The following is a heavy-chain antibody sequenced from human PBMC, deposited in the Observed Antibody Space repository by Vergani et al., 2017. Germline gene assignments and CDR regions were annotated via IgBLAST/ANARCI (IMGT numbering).Heavy chain of an antibody. D-gene: IGHD5-24*01. V-gene: IGHV4-4*03. J-gene: IGHJ4*02. CDR3: ATRRDGFQTCDY. CDR1: GGSIRSSNW. CDR2: IYHSGST. Sequence: QVQLPESGPGLVKPPGTLSLTCAVSGGSIRSSNWWSWVRQPPGKGLEWIGEIYHSGSTNYNPSLKSRVTISVDKSKNQFSLKLSSVTAADTAVYYCATRRDGFQTCDYWGQGTLVTVSS.